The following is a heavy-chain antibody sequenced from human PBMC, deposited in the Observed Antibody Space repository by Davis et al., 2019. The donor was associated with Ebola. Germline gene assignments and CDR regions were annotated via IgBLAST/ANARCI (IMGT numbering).Heavy chain of an antibody. J-gene: IGHJ6*02. CDR3: ASVAPPDYGMDV. CDR1: GGSISSSY. CDR2: IYYTGST. V-gene: IGHV4-59*01. Sequence: PGGSLRLSCTVSGGSISSSYWNWIRQPPGKGLEWIGYIYYTGSTNYNPSLKSRVPMSVDTSKNQFSLKLTSVTAADTAVYYCASVAPPDYGMDVWGQGSTVTVSS.